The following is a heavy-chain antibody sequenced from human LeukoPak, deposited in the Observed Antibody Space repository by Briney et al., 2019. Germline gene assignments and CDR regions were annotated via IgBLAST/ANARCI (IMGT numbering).Heavy chain of an antibody. V-gene: IGHV5-51*01. CDR1: GYSFTSYW. CDR2: IYPGDSDT. CDR3: ARLVGYCSGASCYIDY. Sequence: GESLKISCKGSGYSFTSYWIGWVRQMPGKGLEWMGIIYPGDSDTRYSPSFQGQVTISADKSISTAYLQWSSLKASDTAMYYCARLVGYCSGASCYIDYWGQGTLVTVSS. D-gene: IGHD2-15*01. J-gene: IGHJ4*02.